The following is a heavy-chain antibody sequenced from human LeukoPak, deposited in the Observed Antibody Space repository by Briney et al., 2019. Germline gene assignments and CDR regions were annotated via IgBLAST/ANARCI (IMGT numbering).Heavy chain of an antibody. CDR2: IYYSGST. V-gene: IGHV4-59*01. CDR1: GGSFSDYY. J-gene: IGHJ6*03. Sequence: SETLSLTCAVYGGSFSDYYWSWIRQPPGKGLEWIGYIYYSGSTNYNPSLKSRVTISVDTSKNQFSLKLSSVTAADTAVYYCARDSTLLGYYYMDVWGKGTTVTVSS. CDR3: ARDSTLLGYYYMDV. D-gene: IGHD2-2*01.